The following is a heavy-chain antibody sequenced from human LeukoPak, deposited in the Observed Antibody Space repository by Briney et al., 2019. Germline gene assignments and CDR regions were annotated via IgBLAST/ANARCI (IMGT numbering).Heavy chain of an antibody. Sequence: GGSLRLSCAASGFTFSSYNMNWVRQAPGKGLEWLAVISHDGNNKYYADFVKGRFTISRDNSKKKLYLQMNSLRAEDRAIYYCARPVDKATITADTFDLWGQGTMVSVSS. J-gene: IGHJ3*01. CDR3: ARPVDKATITADTFDL. CDR2: ISHDGNNK. D-gene: IGHD5-24*01. CDR1: GFTFSSYN. V-gene: IGHV3-30*03.